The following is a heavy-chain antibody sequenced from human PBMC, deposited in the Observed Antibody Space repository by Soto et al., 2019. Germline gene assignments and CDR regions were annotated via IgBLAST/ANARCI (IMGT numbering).Heavy chain of an antibody. J-gene: IGHJ4*02. D-gene: IGHD6-13*01. V-gene: IGHV3-30-3*01. Sequence: GGSLRLSCAASGFTFSSYAMHWVRQAPGKGLEWVAVISYDGSNKYYADSVKGRFTISRDNSKNTLYLQMNSLRAEDTAVYYCARVFPPYSSSWYMGYWGQGTLVTVS. CDR3: ARVFPPYSSSWYMGY. CDR2: ISYDGSNK. CDR1: GFTFSSYA.